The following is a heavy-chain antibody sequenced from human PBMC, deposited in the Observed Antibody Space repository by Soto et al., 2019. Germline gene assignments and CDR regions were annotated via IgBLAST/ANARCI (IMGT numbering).Heavy chain of an antibody. D-gene: IGHD4-17*01. Sequence: PSETLSLTCAVYGGSVRGSYWSWIRQPPGKGLEWIGEINDSGSTKYNPSLKSRVTISVDTSKNQFSLSLSSVTAADTAVYFCARLYGGNLFDYWGQGTLVTVSS. J-gene: IGHJ4*02. V-gene: IGHV4-34*01. CDR1: GGSVRGSY. CDR2: INDSGST. CDR3: ARLYGGNLFDY.